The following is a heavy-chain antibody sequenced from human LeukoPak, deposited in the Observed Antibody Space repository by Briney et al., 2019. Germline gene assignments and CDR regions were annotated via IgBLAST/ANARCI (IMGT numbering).Heavy chain of an antibody. J-gene: IGHJ4*02. CDR3: ARVCRSNYASFDY. Sequence: GGSLRLSCAASGFTFSSYSMNWVRQAPGKGLEWVSSISSSSSYIYYADSVKGRFTISRDKTKNSLYLQMNSLRAEDTAVYYCARVCRSNYASFDYWGQGTLVTVSS. V-gene: IGHV3-21*01. D-gene: IGHD4/OR15-4a*01. CDR1: GFTFSSYS. CDR2: ISSSSSYI.